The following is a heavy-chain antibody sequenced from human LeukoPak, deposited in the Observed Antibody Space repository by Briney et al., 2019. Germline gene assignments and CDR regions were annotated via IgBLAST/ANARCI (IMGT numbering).Heavy chain of an antibody. CDR1: GGSISSSVYY. J-gene: IGHJ5*02. Sequence: SKTLSLTCTVSGGSISSSVYYWGWIRQPPGKGLEWIGSIYNSGSTYFNPSLKSRVTISVDTSKNQFSLGLSSVTAADTAVYYCARDSNYYDNSAYPGEGFDPWGQGTLVTVSS. D-gene: IGHD3-22*01. V-gene: IGHV4-39*07. CDR2: IYNSGST. CDR3: ARDSNYYDNSAYPGEGFDP.